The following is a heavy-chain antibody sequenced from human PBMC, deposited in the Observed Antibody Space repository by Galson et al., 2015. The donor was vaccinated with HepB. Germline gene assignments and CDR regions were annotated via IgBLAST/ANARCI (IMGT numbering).Heavy chain of an antibody. D-gene: IGHD2-8*01. J-gene: IGHJ5*02. CDR3: VRDFQYAHHP. V-gene: IGHV3-74*01. Sequence: SLRLSCAASGFTFSSYWLHWVRQAPGKGLVWVSGIDSGGTDTRYADSVKGRFTISRDNAQNTLYLQMNSLRAEDTAVYYCVRDFQYAHHPCGQGTLVTASS. CDR1: GFTFSSYW. CDR2: IDSGGTDT.